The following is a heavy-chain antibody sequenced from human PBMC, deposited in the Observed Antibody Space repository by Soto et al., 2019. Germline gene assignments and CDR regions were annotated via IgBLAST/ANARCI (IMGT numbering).Heavy chain of an antibody. CDR2: INVDGREE. Sequence: GGSLRLSCAASGFTFSSFWMTWVRQAPGKGLEWVANINVDGREEYYVDSVKGRFTISRDNAKNSLYLQMNSLGAEETAVYYCARAFYYDSSGHYYYYALDVWGQGTTVTVSS. D-gene: IGHD3-22*01. J-gene: IGHJ6*02. V-gene: IGHV3-7*04. CDR3: ARAFYYDSSGHYYYYALDV. CDR1: GFTFSSFW.